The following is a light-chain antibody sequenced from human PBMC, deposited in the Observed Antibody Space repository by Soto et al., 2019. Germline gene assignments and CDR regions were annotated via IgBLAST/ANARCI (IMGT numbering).Light chain of an antibody. J-gene: IGKJ1*01. CDR3: QQYGSSRWT. V-gene: IGKV3-20*01. Sequence: EIVLTQSPGTLSLSPGERATLSCRASQSVSSSYLAWYQQKPGQAPRLLIYGASSSATGIPDRFSGSGSGTDFALIISRLEPEDFAVYYCQQYGSSRWTFGQGTKADIK. CDR2: GAS. CDR1: QSVSSSY.